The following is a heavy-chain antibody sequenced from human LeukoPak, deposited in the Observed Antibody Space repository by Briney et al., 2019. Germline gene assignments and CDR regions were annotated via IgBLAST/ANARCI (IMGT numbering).Heavy chain of an antibody. J-gene: IGHJ6*03. D-gene: IGHD2-2*01. CDR1: GGSISSYY. V-gene: IGHV4-4*07. CDR3: ARDLRVVPAANYYYYMDV. Sequence: SETLSLTCTVSGGSISSYYWSWIRQPAGKGLEWIGLIYTSGSTNYNPSLKSRVTMSVDTSKNQFSLKLSSVTAADTAVYYCARDLRVVPAANYYYYMDVWGKGTTVTVSS. CDR2: IYTSGST.